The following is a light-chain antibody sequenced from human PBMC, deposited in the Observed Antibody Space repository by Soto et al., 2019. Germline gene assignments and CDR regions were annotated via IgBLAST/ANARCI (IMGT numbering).Light chain of an antibody. CDR2: GNT. J-gene: IGLJ2*01. V-gene: IGLV1-40*01. CDR1: SSNIGAGYG. Sequence: QSVLTQPPSVSGAPGQRVTISCTGSSSNIGAGYGVQWYQQLPGAAPRLLIFGNTNRPSGVPDRFSGSRSGTSASLAISGLQAEYEADYYCQSYDISLSVSVVFGGGTKVTVL. CDR3: QSYDISLSVSVV.